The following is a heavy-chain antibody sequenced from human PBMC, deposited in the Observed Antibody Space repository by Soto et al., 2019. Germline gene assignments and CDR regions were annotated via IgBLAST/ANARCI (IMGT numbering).Heavy chain of an antibody. D-gene: IGHD3-10*01. CDR2: ISSGGFTI. J-gene: IGHJ6*02. V-gene: IGHV3-11*01. CDR3: ARDPGIYYGMDV. CDR1: GFTFSDYY. Sequence: QVQLVESGGGLVKPGGSLRLSCTASGFTFSDYYMTWIRQAPGKGLEWLSYISSGGFTIYYADSVKGRFTVSRDNAKNSMYLQMNTLRAEDTAVYYCARDPGIYYGMDVWGQGTTVTVSS.